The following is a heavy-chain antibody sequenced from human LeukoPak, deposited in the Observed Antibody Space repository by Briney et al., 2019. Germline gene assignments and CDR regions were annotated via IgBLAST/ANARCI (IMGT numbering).Heavy chain of an antibody. Sequence: SETLSLTCSVSGASINDYYWTWIRQPPGKGLEWIGYVYHTRTSGYPPSLKSRVAMSLDTSKNQVSLKLRSVTAADTAVYFCTRVVNGGHFDYWGQGTLVTVSS. D-gene: IGHD2-8*01. CDR2: VYHTRTS. CDR1: GASINDYY. CDR3: TRVVNGGHFDY. V-gene: IGHV4-59*01. J-gene: IGHJ4*02.